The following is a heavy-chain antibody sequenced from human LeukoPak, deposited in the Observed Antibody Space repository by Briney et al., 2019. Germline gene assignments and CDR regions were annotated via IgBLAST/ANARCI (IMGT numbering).Heavy chain of an antibody. CDR2: IVGSSSTI. J-gene: IGHJ4*02. D-gene: IGHD4-11*01. CDR3: ARAPESLRRGPFDY. CDR1: GFNFNTYS. V-gene: IGHV3-48*04. Sequence: AGGSLRLSCAASGFNFNTYSMNWVRQAPGKGLEWLSYIVGSSSTIYYADSVKGRFTISRDNAKNSLYLQLNSLGAEDTAVYYCARAPESLRRGPFDYWGQGTLVTVSS.